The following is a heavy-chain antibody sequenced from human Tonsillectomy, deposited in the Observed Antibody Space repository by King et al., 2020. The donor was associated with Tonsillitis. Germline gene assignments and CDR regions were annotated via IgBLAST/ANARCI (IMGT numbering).Heavy chain of an antibody. D-gene: IGHD3-3*01. CDR1: GGTFNNYA. V-gene: IGHV1-69*06. Sequence: QLVQSGAEVKKPGSSVKVSCKASGGTFNNYAFTWVRQAPGQGLEWMGGIIPMFNSANYAQKFQDRVTITADKSTSTAYMELSSLRSEDTAIYYCARDLPGSTILFVAFDIWGQGTMVTVSS. CDR2: IIPMFNSA. CDR3: ARDLPGSTILFVAFDI. J-gene: IGHJ3*02.